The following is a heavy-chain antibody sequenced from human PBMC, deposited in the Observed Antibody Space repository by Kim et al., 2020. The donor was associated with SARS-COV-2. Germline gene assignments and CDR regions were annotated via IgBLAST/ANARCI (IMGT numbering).Heavy chain of an antibody. Sequence: DSVKGRFTISRDNSKNTLYLQMNSLRAEDTAVYYCARFPVGMVRGVIRSHWGQGTLVTVSS. CDR3: ARFPVGMVRGVIRSH. D-gene: IGHD3-10*01. V-gene: IGHV3-23*01. J-gene: IGHJ4*02.